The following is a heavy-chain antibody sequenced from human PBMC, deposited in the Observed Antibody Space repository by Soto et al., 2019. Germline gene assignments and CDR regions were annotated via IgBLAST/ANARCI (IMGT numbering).Heavy chain of an antibody. CDR1: GFTFSSYS. V-gene: IGHV3-21*01. J-gene: IGHJ6*02. CDR3: AREHGLYYYYYGMDV. CDR2: ISSSSSYI. Sequence: GGSLRLSCAASGFTFSSYSMNWVRQAPGKGLEWVSSISSSSSYIYYADSVKGRFTISRDNAKNSLYLQMNSLRAEDTAVYYCAREHGLYYYYYGMDVWGQGNTVTVSS. D-gene: IGHD6-25*01.